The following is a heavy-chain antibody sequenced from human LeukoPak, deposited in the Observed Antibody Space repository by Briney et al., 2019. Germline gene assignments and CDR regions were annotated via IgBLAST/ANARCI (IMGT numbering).Heavy chain of an antibody. CDR3: ARGGPGYYLDY. J-gene: IGHJ4*02. CDR2: ISGSGKTI. V-gene: IGHV3-48*04. CDR1: GFTFSNYW. Sequence: GGSLRLSCAASGFTFSNYWMTWVRQAPGKGLEWVSYISGSGKTIYYADSVKGRFTISRDNAKNSLYLQMNILKAGDTAVYYCARGGPGYYLDYWGQGTLVTVSP.